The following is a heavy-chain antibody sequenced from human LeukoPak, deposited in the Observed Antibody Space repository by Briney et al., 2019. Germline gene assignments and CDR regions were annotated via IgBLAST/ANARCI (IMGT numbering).Heavy chain of an antibody. CDR1: GGSISSGDYY. CDR3: AHGNILTGLGIDY. V-gene: IGHV4-30-4*01. CDR2: IYYSGST. Sequence: SETLPLTCTVSGGSISSGDYYWSWIRQPPGKGLEWIGYIYYSGSTYYNPSLKSRVTISVDTSKNQFSLKLSSVTAADTAVYYCAHGNILTGLGIDYWGQGTLVTVSS. D-gene: IGHD3-9*01. J-gene: IGHJ4*02.